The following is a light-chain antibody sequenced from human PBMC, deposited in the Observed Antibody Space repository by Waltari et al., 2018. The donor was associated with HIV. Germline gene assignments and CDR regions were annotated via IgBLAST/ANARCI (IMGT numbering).Light chain of an antibody. CDR3: NSYAGSNNWV. J-gene: IGLJ3*02. CDR2: VVN. Sequence: QSALTQPPSASGSPGQSVTISCTGTSSDVGGSKYVSWYQQHPGKAPKLMIYVVNKRPSGVPDRFSGSKSANTASLTVSGLQADDEADYYCNSYAGSNNWVFGGGTKLTVL. CDR1: SSDVGGSKY. V-gene: IGLV2-8*01.